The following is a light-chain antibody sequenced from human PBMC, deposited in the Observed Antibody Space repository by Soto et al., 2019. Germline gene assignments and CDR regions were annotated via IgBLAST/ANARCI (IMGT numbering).Light chain of an antibody. J-gene: IGKJ1*01. CDR2: AAS. V-gene: IGKV1-9*01. CDR3: QQYTNWPWT. CDR1: QGISSY. Sequence: QLTQSHSSLSASVGDRVTITCRASQGISSYLAWYQQKPGKAPKLLIYAASTLQSGVPSRFSGSGSGTDFTLTISSLQPEDFAVYYCQQYTNWPWTFGRGTKVAIK.